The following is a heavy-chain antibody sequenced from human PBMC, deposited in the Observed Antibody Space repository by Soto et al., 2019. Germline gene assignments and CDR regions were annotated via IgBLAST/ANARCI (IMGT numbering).Heavy chain of an antibody. CDR2: ISAYNGNT. V-gene: IGHV1-18*01. J-gene: IGHJ4*02. D-gene: IGHD5-18*01. CDR1: GYTVSSAV. Sequence: GASVKVSCKASGYTVSSAVISWVRQAPGKGLEWMGWISAYNGNTNYAQKLQGRVTMTTDTSTSTAYMELRSLRSDDTAVYYCSRSAKIQLWLGGSCYFDYWGQGTLVTVSS. CDR3: SRSAKIQLWLGGSCYFDY.